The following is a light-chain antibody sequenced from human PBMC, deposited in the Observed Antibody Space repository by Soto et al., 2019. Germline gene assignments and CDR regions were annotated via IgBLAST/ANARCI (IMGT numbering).Light chain of an antibody. V-gene: IGKV1-5*03. CDR2: EAH. CDR3: QKYNSYLWT. J-gene: IGKJ1*01. CDR1: QTFGRW. Sequence: DLQMPPSPYTLSASVVYIAPITCMASQTFGRWLAWFQQEPGKATKIMIYEAHNLQSGVKSRFSGSGSGTKFTLTIRSMQPDDFATYYCQKYNSYLWTGGKGNQVDIK.